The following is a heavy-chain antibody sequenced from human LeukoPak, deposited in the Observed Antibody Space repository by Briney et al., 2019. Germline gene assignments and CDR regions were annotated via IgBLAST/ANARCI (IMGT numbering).Heavy chain of an antibody. J-gene: IGHJ4*02. D-gene: IGHD6-19*01. CDR1: GESFSGYY. CDR2: ISHSGST. V-gene: IGHV4-34*01. Sequence: KPSETLSLTCAVYGESFSGYYWSWIRQPPGKGLEWIGEISHSGSTNYNPSLKSRVTISVDTSKNQFSLKLSSVTAADTAVYYCASRSVAGDYWGQGTLVTVSS. CDR3: ASRSVAGDY.